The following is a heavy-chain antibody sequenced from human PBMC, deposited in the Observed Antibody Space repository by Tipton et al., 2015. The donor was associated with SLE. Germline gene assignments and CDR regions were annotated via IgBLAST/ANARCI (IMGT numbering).Heavy chain of an antibody. J-gene: IGHJ5*02. CDR3: AREEGEDSGGWPSGWFDP. CDR1: GGSISSHY. CDR2: IYYSGST. V-gene: IGHV4-59*11. Sequence: TLSLTCTVSGGSISSHYWSWIRQPPGKGLEWIGYIYYSGSTNYNPSLKSRVTISVDTSKNQFSLKLSSVTAADTAVYYCAREEGEDSGGWPSGWFDPWGQGTLVTVSS. D-gene: IGHD6-19*01.